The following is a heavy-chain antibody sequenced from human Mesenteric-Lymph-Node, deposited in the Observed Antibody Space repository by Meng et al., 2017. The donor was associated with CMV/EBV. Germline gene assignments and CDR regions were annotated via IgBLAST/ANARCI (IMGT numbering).Heavy chain of an antibody. J-gene: IGHJ4*02. CDR1: GFTFSNYW. Sequence: GESLKISCAASGFTFSNYWMAWVRQAPGKGLEWVSSISVTSRYIYYADSVKGRFTISRDNAKSSLYLQMNNLRAEDTAVYYCARDLITGTALDGFWGQGTLVTVSS. CDR2: ISVTSRYI. CDR3: ARDLITGTALDGF. D-gene: IGHD1-7*01. V-gene: IGHV3-21*06.